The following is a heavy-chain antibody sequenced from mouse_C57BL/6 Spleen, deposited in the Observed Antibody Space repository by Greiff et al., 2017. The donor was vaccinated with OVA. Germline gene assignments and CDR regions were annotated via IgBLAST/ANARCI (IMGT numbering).Heavy chain of an antibody. D-gene: IGHD1-1*01. CDR3: ARSPVYYYGSSYDAMDY. CDR1: GYTFTGYW. V-gene: IGHV1-9*01. CDR2: ILPGSGST. Sequence: QVQLKQSGAELMKPGASVKLSCKATGYTFTGYWIEWVKQRPGHGLEWIGEILPGSGSTNSNEKFKGKATFTADTSSNTAYMQLSSLTTEDSAIYYCARSPVYYYGSSYDAMDYWGQGTSVTVSS. J-gene: IGHJ4*01.